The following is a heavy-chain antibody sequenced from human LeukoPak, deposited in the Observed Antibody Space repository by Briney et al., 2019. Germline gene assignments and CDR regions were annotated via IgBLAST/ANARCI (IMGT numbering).Heavy chain of an antibody. V-gene: IGHV3-30*02. CDR2: IWYGGSNK. CDR3: AKDGDGRFDP. Sequence: GGSLRLSCAASGFTFSSYGMHWVRQAPGKGLEWVAVIWYGGSNKYYADSVKGRFTISRDNSKNTLYLQMNSPRAEDTAVYYCAKDGDGRFDPWGQGTLVTVSS. J-gene: IGHJ5*02. D-gene: IGHD7-27*01. CDR1: GFTFSSYG.